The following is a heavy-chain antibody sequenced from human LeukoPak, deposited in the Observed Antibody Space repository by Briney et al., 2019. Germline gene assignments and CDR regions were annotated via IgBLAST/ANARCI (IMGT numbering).Heavy chain of an antibody. CDR2: ITSSGGST. D-gene: IGHD4-17*01. CDR3: AKNLKVTTSAFDI. Sequence: GGSLRLSCAASGFTFSSYALSWVGQAPGKGLEWVSAITSSGGSTYYADSVKGRFTISRDNSKNTLYLQMNSLRAEDTAVYYCAKNLKVTTSAFDIWGQGTMVTVSS. CDR1: GFTFSSYA. V-gene: IGHV3-23*01. J-gene: IGHJ3*02.